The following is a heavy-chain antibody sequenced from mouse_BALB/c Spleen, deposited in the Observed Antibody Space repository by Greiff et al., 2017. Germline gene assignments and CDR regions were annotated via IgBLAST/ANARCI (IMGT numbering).Heavy chain of an antibody. CDR1: GFTFSSFG. CDR3: ARSPFYYYGSSFLYYFDY. D-gene: IGHD1-1*01. CDR2: ISSGSSTI. J-gene: IGHJ2*01. Sequence: EVQLVESGGGLVQPGGSRKLSCAASGFTFSSFGMHWVRQAPEKGLEWVAYISSGSSTIYYADTVKGRFTISRDNPKNTLFLQMTSLRSEDTAMYYCARSPFYYYGSSFLYYFDYWGQGTTLTVSS. V-gene: IGHV5-17*02.